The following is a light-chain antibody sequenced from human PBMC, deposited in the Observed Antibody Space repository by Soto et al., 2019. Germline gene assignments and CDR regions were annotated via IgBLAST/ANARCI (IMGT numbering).Light chain of an antibody. CDR1: STDVGGYTY. CDR3: SSYTSGSTLV. CDR2: EVS. V-gene: IGLV2-14*03. Sequence: QSALTQPASVSGSPGQSITISCTGSSTDVGGYTYVSWYQQFPGKPPKLMIYEVSNRPSGVSNRFSGSKSGNTASLTISGLRAEDEADYYCSSYTSGSTLVFGGGTKLTVL. J-gene: IGLJ3*02.